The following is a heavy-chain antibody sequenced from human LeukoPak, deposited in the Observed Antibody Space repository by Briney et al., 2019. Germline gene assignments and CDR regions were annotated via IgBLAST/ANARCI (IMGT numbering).Heavy chain of an antibody. CDR1: GGTFSSYA. CDR3: ARDRYPALTVTTLSHDY. CDR2: IIPIFGTA. D-gene: IGHD4-11*01. V-gene: IGHV1-69*06. J-gene: IGHJ4*02. Sequence: SVKVSCKASGGTFSSYAISWVRQAPGQGLEWMGGIIPIFGTANYAQKFQGRVTITADKSTSTAYMELSSLRSEDTAVYYCARDRYPALTVTTLSHDYWGQGTLVTVSS.